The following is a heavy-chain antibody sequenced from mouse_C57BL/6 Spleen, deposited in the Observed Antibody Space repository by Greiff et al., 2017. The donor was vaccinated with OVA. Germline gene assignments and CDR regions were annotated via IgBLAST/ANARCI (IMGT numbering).Heavy chain of an antibody. V-gene: IGHV14-4*01. CDR2: IDPENGDT. Sequence: EVKLVESGAELVRPGASVKLSCTASGFNIKDDYMHWVKQRPEQGLEWIGWIDPENGDTEYASKFQGKATITADTSSNTAYLQLSSLTSEDTAVYYCTTRYDYYAMDYWGQGTSVTVSS. CDR3: TTRYDYYAMDY. CDR1: GFNIKDDY. J-gene: IGHJ4*01.